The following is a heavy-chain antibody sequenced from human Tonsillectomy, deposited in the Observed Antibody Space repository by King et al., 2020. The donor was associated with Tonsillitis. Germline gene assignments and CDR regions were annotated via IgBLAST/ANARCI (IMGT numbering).Heavy chain of an antibody. V-gene: IGHV3-11*06. J-gene: IGHJ4*02. CDR3: ARDDGYFYSAYDYYFDY. Sequence: HVQLVESGGGLVKPGGSLRLSCAASGFTFSDYYMTWIRQAPGKGLEWVSYISSSSFYTNYAGSVKGRFTISRDDAKNSLYLQMNNLRADDTAVYYCARDDGYFYSAYDYYFDYWGQGTLVTVSS. D-gene: IGHD5-12*01. CDR1: GFTFSDYY. CDR2: ISSSSFYT.